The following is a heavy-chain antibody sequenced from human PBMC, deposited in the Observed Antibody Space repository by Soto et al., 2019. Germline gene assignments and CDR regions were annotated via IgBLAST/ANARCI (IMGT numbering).Heavy chain of an antibody. J-gene: IGHJ5*02. V-gene: IGHV3-23*01. Sequence: GGSLRLSCAASGFTFSSYAMSWVRQAPGKGLEWVSAISGSGGSTYYADSVKGRFTISRDNSKNTLYLQMNSLRAEDTAVYYCAKGSLLWFGEFTPRDCFHPRGQGPLVTVSS. CDR3: AKGSLLWFGEFTPRDCFHP. D-gene: IGHD3-10*01. CDR2: ISGSGGST. CDR1: GFTFSSYA.